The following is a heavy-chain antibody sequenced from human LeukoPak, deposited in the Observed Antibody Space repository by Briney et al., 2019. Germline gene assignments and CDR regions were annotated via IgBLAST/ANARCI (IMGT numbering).Heavy chain of an antibody. Sequence: SETLSLTCTVSGGSTSSSSYYWSWIRQPPGKGLEWIGYTYYSGSTYYNPSLKSRVTISVDTSKNQFSLKLSSVTAADTAVYYCARTLLTTYYYDSSGYYFDYWGQGTLVTVSS. D-gene: IGHD3-22*01. CDR2: TYYSGST. V-gene: IGHV4-30-4*01. J-gene: IGHJ4*02. CDR1: GGSTSSSSYY. CDR3: ARTLLTTYYYDSSGYYFDY.